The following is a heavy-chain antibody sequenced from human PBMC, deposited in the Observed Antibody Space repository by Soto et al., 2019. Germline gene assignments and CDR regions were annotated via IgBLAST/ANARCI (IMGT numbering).Heavy chain of an antibody. J-gene: IGHJ4*02. Sequence: GGSLRLSCAASGFTFSSYSMSWVRQAPGKGLEWVSVIYSGGSTYYADSVKGRFTISRDASKNTLYLQMSSLRAEDTAVYYCARAFGDYWGQGTLVTVS. D-gene: IGHD3-10*01. CDR3: ARAFGDY. CDR2: IYSGGST. V-gene: IGHV3-53*01. CDR1: GFTFSSYS.